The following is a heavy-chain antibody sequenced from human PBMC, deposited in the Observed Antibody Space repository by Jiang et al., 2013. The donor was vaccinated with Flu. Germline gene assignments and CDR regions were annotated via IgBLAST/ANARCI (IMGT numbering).Heavy chain of an antibody. V-gene: IGHV4-34*01. J-gene: IGHJ6*02. D-gene: IGHD2-2*01. Sequence: VLLKPSETLSLTCAVYGGSFSGYYWSWIRQPPGKGLEWIGEINHSGSTNYNPSLKSRVTISVDTSKNQFSLKLSSVTAADTAVYYCAGGHYYCSSTSCRTYYYYGMDVWGQGTTVTVSS. CDR3: AGGHYYCSSTSCRTYYYYGMDV. CDR1: GGSFSGYY. CDR2: INHSGST.